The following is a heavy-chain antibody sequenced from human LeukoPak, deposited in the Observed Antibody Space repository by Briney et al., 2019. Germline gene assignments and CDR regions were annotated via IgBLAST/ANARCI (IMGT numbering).Heavy chain of an antibody. J-gene: IGHJ4*02. V-gene: IGHV3-43*02. Sequence: GSLRLSCAASGFTFDDYAMHWVRQAPGKDLEWVSLISGDGGSTYYADSVKGRFTISRDNSKNSLYLQMNSLRTEDTALYYCAKAGYFDWLLYYWGQGTLDTVSS. CDR1: GFTFDDYA. CDR3: AKAGYFDWLLYY. D-gene: IGHD3-9*01. CDR2: ISGDGGST.